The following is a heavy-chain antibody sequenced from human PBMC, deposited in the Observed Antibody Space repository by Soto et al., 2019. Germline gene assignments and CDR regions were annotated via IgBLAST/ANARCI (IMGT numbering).Heavy chain of an antibody. CDR1: GVRSNTYV. J-gene: IGHJ4*02. CDR3: AKGLALMADH. Sequence: GGSLRIGCTESGVRSNTYVMDWFRQAPGKGLEWVARILYDGSKEYYADPVKGRFTISRDNSKNTLYLQMDRLRVEDTAVYFCAKGLALMADHWGQGTPVTVSS. D-gene: IGHD2-21*01. CDR2: ILYDGSKE. V-gene: IGHV3-30*02.